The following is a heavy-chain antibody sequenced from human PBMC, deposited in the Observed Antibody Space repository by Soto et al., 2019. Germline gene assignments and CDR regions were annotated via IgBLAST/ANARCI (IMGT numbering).Heavy chain of an antibody. CDR2: ISWNSGSI. CDR1: GFSFDDYA. Sequence: PGGSLRLSCAASGFSFDDYAMHWVRQAPGKGLEWVSGISWNSGSIDYADSVKGRFTISRDNAKNSLYLEMNSLRAEDTALYYWAKDTLRVTTTFHSWGQGTLVTVSS. V-gene: IGHV3-9*01. J-gene: IGHJ4*02. D-gene: IGHD4-17*01. CDR3: AKDTLRVTTTFHS.